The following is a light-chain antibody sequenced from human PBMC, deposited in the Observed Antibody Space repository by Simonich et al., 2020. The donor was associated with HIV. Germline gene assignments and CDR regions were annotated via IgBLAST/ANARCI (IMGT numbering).Light chain of an antibody. Sequence: QSALTQPASVPGSPGQSITISCTGTSSDVGGYNYVSWYQQHPGKAPKLMIYDVSTRPSGVSNRFSGSKSGNSASLTVSGLQAEDEADYYCSSYAGSNNLVFGGGTKLTVL. CDR3: SSYAGSNNLV. J-gene: IGLJ2*01. V-gene: IGLV2-14*03. CDR2: DVS. CDR1: SSDVGGYNY.